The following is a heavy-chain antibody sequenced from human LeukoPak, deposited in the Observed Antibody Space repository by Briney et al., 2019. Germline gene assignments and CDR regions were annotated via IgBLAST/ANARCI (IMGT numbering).Heavy chain of an antibody. Sequence: PGGSLRLSCAASGFTFSSYAMHWVRQAPGKGLEWVAVISYDGSNKYYADSVKGRFTISRDNSKNTLYLQMNSLRAEDTAVYYCARVHFWSGYYWGPYYYYMDVWRKGTTVTVSS. J-gene: IGHJ6*03. CDR3: ARVHFWSGYYWGPYYYYMDV. D-gene: IGHD3-3*02. CDR2: ISYDGSNK. CDR1: GFTFSSYA. V-gene: IGHV3-30*04.